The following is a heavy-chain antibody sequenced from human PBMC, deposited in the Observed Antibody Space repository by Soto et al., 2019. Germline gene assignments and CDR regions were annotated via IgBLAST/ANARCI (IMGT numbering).Heavy chain of an antibody. CDR1: GGTFSSYR. V-gene: IGHV1-69*01. D-gene: IGHD1-26*01. CDR2: IVPIYRTA. J-gene: IGHJ4*02. Sequence: QVQLVQSGAEVKKPGSSVKVSCKASGGTFSSYRINWVRQAPGQGLEWVGGIVPIYRTADYAQKFQGRVTITADESARTAYLELRSLKSQDTAVYYCARAIKRWEVHQYFDSWGQGTLLSVFS. CDR3: ARAIKRWEVHQYFDS.